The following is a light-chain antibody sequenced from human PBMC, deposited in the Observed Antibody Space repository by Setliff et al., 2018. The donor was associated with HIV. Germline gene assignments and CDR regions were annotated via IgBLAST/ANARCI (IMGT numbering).Light chain of an antibody. V-gene: IGLV1-44*01. CDR3: ATWDDTLKGL. Sequence: SALTQPPSASGTPGQRVTISCSGSSSNIGSNVVNWYQQLPGTAPRLLIYSNDRRPSGVPDRFSGSKSGTSASLAISGLQSEDEGDYYCATWDDTLKGLFGGGTKSPS. J-gene: IGLJ2*01. CDR2: SND. CDR1: SSNIGSNV.